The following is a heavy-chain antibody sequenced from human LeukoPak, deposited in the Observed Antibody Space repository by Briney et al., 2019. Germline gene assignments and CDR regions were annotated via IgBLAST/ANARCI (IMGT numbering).Heavy chain of an antibody. CDR2: IKQDGSEK. Sequence: GGSLRLSCAASGFTFSGTWMSWVRQAPGKGLEWVANIKQDGSEKYYVDSVKGRFTISRDNAKNSLYLKMNSLRAEDTAVYYCARDLVPYYYYMDVWGKGNTVTISS. CDR3: ARDLVPYYYYMDV. CDR1: GFTFSGTW. V-gene: IGHV3-7*01. J-gene: IGHJ6*03. D-gene: IGHD2-8*02.